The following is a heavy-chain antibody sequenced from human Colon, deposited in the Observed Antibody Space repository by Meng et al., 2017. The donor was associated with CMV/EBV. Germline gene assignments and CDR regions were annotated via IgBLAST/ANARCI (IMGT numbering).Heavy chain of an antibody. J-gene: IGHJ4*02. Sequence: QVQSVQFGAEVKKPGASVKVSCKTSGYTFTNFGISWVRQAPGQGLEWMAYISPYNGDTNYAQRFQGRVALTTDTSTSTVYMELGSLTSDDTAMYYCARELARGGYWGQGTLVTVSS. V-gene: IGHV1-18*01. CDR3: ARELARGGY. CDR2: ISPYNGDT. CDR1: GYTFTNFG.